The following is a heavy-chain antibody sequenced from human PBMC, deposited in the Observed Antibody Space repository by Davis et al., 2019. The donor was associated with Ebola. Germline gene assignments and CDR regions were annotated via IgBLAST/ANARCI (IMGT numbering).Heavy chain of an antibody. D-gene: IGHD2-2*03. CDR2: IYYSGST. CDR1: GGSISSSY. V-gene: IGHV4-59*01. CDR3: ARDGWADAFDI. Sequence: SETLSLTCTVSGGSISSSYWTWIRQPPGMGLEWLGYIYYSGSTKYNPSLKSRVTISVDTSKNQFSLKLSSVTAADTAVYYCARDGWADAFDIWGQGTMVTVSS. J-gene: IGHJ3*02.